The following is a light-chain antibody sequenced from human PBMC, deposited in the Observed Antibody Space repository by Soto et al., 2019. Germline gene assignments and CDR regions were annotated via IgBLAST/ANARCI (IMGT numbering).Light chain of an antibody. CDR3: QQRANWPLTT. Sequence: EIVMPQSPATLSVSPGERSTLSCRAPQSLDSSLAWFQQKPGQAPRLLIYDASNRATGIPARFSGSGSGTDFTLTIRSLEPEDFAIYYCQQRANWPLTTFGHGTKVDIK. V-gene: IGKV3-11*01. J-gene: IGKJ1*01. CDR1: QSLDSS. CDR2: DAS.